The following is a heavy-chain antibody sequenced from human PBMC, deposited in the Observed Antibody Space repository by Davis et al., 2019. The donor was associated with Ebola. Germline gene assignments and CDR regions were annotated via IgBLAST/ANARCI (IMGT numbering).Heavy chain of an antibody. CDR3: TRGIAAAGI. Sequence: PGGSLRLSCAASGFTFSSYAVHWVRQAPGKGLEWVAVISYDGSNKYYADSVKGRFTISRDDSKSIAYLQMNSLKTEDTAVYYCTRGIAAAGIWGQGTLVTVSS. CDR1: GFTFSSYA. V-gene: IGHV3-30-3*01. D-gene: IGHD6-13*01. J-gene: IGHJ4*02. CDR2: ISYDGSNK.